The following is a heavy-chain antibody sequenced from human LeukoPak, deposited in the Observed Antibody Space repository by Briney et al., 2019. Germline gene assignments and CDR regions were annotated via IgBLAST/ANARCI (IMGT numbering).Heavy chain of an antibody. D-gene: IGHD6-13*01. V-gene: IGHV3-48*01. CDR1: GFTFSSYN. J-gene: IGHJ4*02. CDR2: ISSSSSRI. Sequence: PGGSLRLSCAASGFTFSSYNMNWVRQAPGKGLEWVSYISSSSSRIYHADSVKGRFTISRDNAKNSLFLQMNSLRAEDTAVYFCATVHSISWYLIDYWGQGTQVTVSS. CDR3: ATVHSISWYLIDY.